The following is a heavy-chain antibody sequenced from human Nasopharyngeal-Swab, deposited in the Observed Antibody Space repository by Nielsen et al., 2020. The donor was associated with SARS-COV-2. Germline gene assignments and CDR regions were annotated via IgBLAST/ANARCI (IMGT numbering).Heavy chain of an antibody. CDR3: ARFNGNSIAAAGIARGYYYYYGMDV. Sequence: ASVKVSCKASGYAFTGYYMHWVRQAPGQGLEWLGWINPSSGDTNYAQKFQAWVTMTRDTSISTAYMELSRLRSDDTAVYYCARFNGNSIAAAGIARGYYYYYGMDVWGQGTTVTVSS. CDR1: GYAFTGYY. V-gene: IGHV1-2*04. CDR2: INPSSGDT. J-gene: IGHJ6*02. D-gene: IGHD6-13*01.